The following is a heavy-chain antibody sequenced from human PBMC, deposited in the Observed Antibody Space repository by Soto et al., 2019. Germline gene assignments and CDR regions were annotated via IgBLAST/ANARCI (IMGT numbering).Heavy chain of an antibody. D-gene: IGHD2-15*01. J-gene: IGHJ4*02. CDR3: ARVVTATSPYFDS. V-gene: IGHV4-59*01. CDR2: FYYTGST. Sequence: PSETLSLTCTVSGGSISTYDWTWIRQSPGRGLEWIGSFYYTGSTNYNPSLKSRVTISVDTSKNQFSLKLNSVTAADTAVYYCARVVTATSPYFDSWGQGALVTVSS. CDR1: GGSISTYD.